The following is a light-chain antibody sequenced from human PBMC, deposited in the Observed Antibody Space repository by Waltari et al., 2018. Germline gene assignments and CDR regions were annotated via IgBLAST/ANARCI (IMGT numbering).Light chain of an antibody. J-gene: IGKJ4*01. V-gene: IGKV3-15*01. CDR2: GAF. Sequence: EIVLTQSPATLSVSPGERATLSCRASQSVNTYLAWYQQKPGQAPRILISGAFSRATGMSARFSGSGSGTDFTLTISSLEFADSAVYYCQQYYKWPLTFGGGTKMEIK. CDR3: QQYYKWPLT. CDR1: QSVNTY.